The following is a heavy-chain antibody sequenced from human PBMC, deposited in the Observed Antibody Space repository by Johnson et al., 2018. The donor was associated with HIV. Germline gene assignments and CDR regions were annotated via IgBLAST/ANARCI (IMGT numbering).Heavy chain of an antibody. D-gene: IGHD3-9*01. J-gene: IGHJ3*02. CDR2: ISYDGSNK. CDR1: GFTFSSYA. V-gene: IGHV3-30-3*01. Sequence: VQLVESGGGVVQPGRSLRLSCAASGFTFSSYAMHWVRQAPGKGLEWVAVISYDGSNKYYADSVKGRFTISRDNAKNSLYLQMNSLRAEDTAVYYCAREGYYDMLTGYDRGAFDIWGQGTMVTVSS. CDR3: AREGYYDMLTGYDRGAFDI.